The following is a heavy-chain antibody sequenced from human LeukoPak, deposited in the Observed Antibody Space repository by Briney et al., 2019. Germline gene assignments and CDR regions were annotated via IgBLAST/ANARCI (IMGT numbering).Heavy chain of an antibody. V-gene: IGHV3-30*01. CDR2: ISYDGSNK. CDR1: GFTFSSYA. D-gene: IGHD5-12*01. J-gene: IGHJ4*02. CDR3: ARDHSGYDLVSYYFDY. Sequence: GRSLRLSCAAPGFTFSSYAMHWVRQAPGKGLEWVAVISYDGSNKYYADSVKGRFTISRDNSKSTLYLQMNSLRAEDTAVYYCARDHSGYDLVSYYFDYWGQGTLVTVSS.